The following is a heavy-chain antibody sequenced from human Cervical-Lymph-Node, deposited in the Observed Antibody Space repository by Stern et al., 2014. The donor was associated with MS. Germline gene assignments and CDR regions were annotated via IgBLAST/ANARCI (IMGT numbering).Heavy chain of an antibody. D-gene: IGHD2-21*01. Sequence: VQLVESGGGVVQPGRSLRLSCAASRFTFSNSGMHWVRQAQAQGLEWVAGISFDGTNKYYEDSVKGRFNISRDNSKNMLYLQMNSLRVEDTAVYYCAKTGANSLFDYWGQGTLVIVSS. J-gene: IGHJ4*02. CDR2: ISFDGTNK. V-gene: IGHV3-30*18. CDR3: AKTGANSLFDY. CDR1: RFTFSNSG.